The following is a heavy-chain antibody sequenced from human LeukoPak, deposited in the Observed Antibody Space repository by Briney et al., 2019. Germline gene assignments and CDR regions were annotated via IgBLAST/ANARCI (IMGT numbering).Heavy chain of an antibody. Sequence: GASVKVSCKASGYTFTGYYMHWVRQAPGQGLEWMGWINPNSGGTNYAQKFQGRVTMTRDTSISTAYMELSSLRSEDTAVYYCARDSFSGSYYHYFDYWGQGTLVTVSS. CDR1: GYTFTGYY. D-gene: IGHD3-10*01. CDR2: INPNSGGT. J-gene: IGHJ4*02. CDR3: ARDSFSGSYYHYFDY. V-gene: IGHV1-2*02.